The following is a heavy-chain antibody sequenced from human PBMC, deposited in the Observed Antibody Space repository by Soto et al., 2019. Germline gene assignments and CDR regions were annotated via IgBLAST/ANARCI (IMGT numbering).Heavy chain of an antibody. CDR1: GYTFTSCY. J-gene: IGHJ4*02. CDR3: ARGRSDITIGSGTEIGLN. V-gene: IGHV1-46*01. CDR2: INPSGGST. Sequence: GASVKGSCKASGYTFTSCYMHWGRQAPGQGLEWMGIINPSGGSTSYAQKFQGRVTMTRDTSTSTVYMELSSLRSEDTAVYYCARGRSDITIGSGTEIGLNWGQGTLVTVPS. D-gene: IGHD3-10*01.